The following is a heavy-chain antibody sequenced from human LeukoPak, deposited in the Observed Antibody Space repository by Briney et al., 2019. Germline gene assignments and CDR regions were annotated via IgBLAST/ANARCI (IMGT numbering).Heavy chain of an antibody. Sequence: PGGSLRLSCAASGFTFSSYAMHWVRQAPGKGLEWVAVISYDGSNKYYADSVKGRFTISRDNSKNTLYLQMNSLRVEDTAVCYCAKDPTYDSSGYYFDYWGQGTLVTVSS. V-gene: IGHV3-30-3*01. CDR3: AKDPTYDSSGYYFDY. D-gene: IGHD3-22*01. CDR1: GFTFSSYA. J-gene: IGHJ4*02. CDR2: ISYDGSNK.